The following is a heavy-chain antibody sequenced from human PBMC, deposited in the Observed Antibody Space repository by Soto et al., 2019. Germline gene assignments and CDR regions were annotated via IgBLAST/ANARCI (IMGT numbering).Heavy chain of an antibody. V-gene: IGHV3-23*01. Sequence: GGSLRLSCAASGFTFSSYAMSWVRQAPGKGLEWVSAISGSGGSTYYADSVKGRFTISRDNSKNTLYLQMNSLRAEDTAVYYCAKVLLWLGELADYDYWGQGTLVTVSS. D-gene: IGHD3-10*01. CDR3: AKVLLWLGELADYDY. CDR2: ISGSGGST. CDR1: GFTFSSYA. J-gene: IGHJ4*02.